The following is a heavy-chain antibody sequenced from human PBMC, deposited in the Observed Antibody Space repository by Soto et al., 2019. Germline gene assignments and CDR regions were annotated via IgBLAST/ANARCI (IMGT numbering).Heavy chain of an antibody. CDR3: ARDPHALDY. J-gene: IGHJ4*02. Sequence: EVQLVESGGGLVQPGGSLRLSCTTSGFTFRSYSMNWVRQAPGKGLEWVSYSRRDDGTAYYADSVKGRFTISRDTAKNSLYLQMNSLRVEDTAGYYCARDPHALDYWGQGVLVIVSA. V-gene: IGHV3-48*01. CDR1: GFTFRSYS. CDR2: SRRDDGTA.